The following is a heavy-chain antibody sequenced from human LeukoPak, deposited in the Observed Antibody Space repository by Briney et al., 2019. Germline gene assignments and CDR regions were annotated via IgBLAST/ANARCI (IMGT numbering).Heavy chain of an antibody. Sequence: ASVKVSRKASGYTFTGYYMHWVRQAPGQGLEWMGWINPDSGGTNYAQKFQGRVTLTRDTSISTAYMELSRLRSDDTAVYYCARDEITVAGTGFDYWGQGTLVAVSS. V-gene: IGHV1-2*02. CDR3: ARDEITVAGTGFDY. CDR1: GYTFTGYY. J-gene: IGHJ4*02. D-gene: IGHD6-19*01. CDR2: INPDSGGT.